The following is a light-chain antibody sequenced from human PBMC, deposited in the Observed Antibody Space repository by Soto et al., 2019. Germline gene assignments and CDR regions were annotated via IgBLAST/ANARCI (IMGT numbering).Light chain of an antibody. Sequence: TLSPGTVSLSKGERATLSCRASQSVSSNYLAWYQQKPGQAPRLLIHGASSRATGIPDRFSGSGSGTDFTLTISRLEPEDFAVYYCQQYHNSPITFGHGTRLAI. J-gene: IGKJ5*01. CDR3: QQYHNSPIT. CDR1: QSVSSNY. CDR2: GAS. V-gene: IGKV3-20*01.